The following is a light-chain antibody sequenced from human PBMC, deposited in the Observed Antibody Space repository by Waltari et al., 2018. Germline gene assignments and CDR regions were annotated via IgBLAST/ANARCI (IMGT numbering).Light chain of an antibody. Sequence: SALTQPRSVSGSPGPSVTLSCTGTSSEVGAYNYCPWYQQHPGKAPKLMMYDVSKRPSGVPDRFSCSKSGNTASLTISGLQAEDEADYYCCSYVDSYTWVFGGGSKLTVL. CDR3: CSYVDSYTWV. J-gene: IGLJ3*02. V-gene: IGLV2-11*01. CDR2: DVS. CDR1: SSEVGAYNY.